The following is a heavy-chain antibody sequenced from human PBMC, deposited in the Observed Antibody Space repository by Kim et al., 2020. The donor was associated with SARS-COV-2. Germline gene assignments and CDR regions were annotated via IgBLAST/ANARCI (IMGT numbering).Heavy chain of an antibody. J-gene: IGHJ4*02. Sequence: SETLSLTCAVYGGSFSGYYWSWIRQPPGKGLEWIGEINHSGSTNYNPSLKSRVTISVDTSKNQFSLKLSSVTAADTAVYYCARVLPGIVATIADYWGQGTLVTVSS. V-gene: IGHV4-34*01. D-gene: IGHD5-12*01. CDR3: ARVLPGIVATIADY. CDR2: INHSGST. CDR1: GGSFSGYY.